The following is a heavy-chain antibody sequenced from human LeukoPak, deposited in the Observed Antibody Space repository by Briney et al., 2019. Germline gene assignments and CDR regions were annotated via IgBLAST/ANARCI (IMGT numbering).Heavy chain of an antibody. D-gene: IGHD3-22*01. V-gene: IGHV3-21*01. J-gene: IGHJ4*02. Sequence: GGSLRLSCAASGFTFSSYSMNWVRQAPGKGLEWVSSISSSSSYIYYADSVKGRFTISRDNAKNSLYLQMNSLRAEDTAVYYCARGSRDYYDSSGYYTFDYWGQGTLVTVSS. CDR3: ARGSRDYYDSSGYYTFDY. CDR1: GFTFSSYS. CDR2: ISSSSSYI.